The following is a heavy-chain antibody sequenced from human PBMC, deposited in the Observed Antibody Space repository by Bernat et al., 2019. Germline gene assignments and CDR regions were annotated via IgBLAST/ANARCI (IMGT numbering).Heavy chain of an antibody. CDR2: IYSGGST. CDR3: ARGHRAPPYYYYMDV. V-gene: IGHV3-66*01. D-gene: IGHD1-26*01. Sequence: EVQLVESGGGLVQPGGSLRLSCAAPGFTVSSNYMSWVRQAPGKGLEWVSVIYSGGSTYYADSVKGRFTISRDNSKNTLYLQMNSLRAEDTAMYYCARGHRAPPYYYYMDVWGKGTTVTVSS. CDR1: GFTVSSNY. J-gene: IGHJ6*03.